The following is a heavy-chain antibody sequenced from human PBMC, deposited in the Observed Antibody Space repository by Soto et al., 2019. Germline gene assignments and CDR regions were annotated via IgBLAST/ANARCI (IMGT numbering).Heavy chain of an antibody. CDR2: IMSIFGTA. CDR1: GGTFSSYA. D-gene: IGHD1-26*01. Sequence: QVQLVQSGAEVKKPGSSVKVSCKASGGTFSSYAISWVRQAPGQGLQWMGGIMSIFGTADYAQKFQGRVTITADESTSTAYMELSSLRSEDTALYYCASHSGSSPEGRYYYGMDVWGQGTTVTVSS. CDR3: ASHSGSSPEGRYYYGMDV. V-gene: IGHV1-69*12. J-gene: IGHJ6*02.